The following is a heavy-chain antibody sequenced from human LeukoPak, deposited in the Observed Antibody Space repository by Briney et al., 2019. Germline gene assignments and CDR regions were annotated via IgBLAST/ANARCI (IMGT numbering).Heavy chain of an antibody. CDR3: ARWNRMIDY. J-gene: IGHJ4*02. CDR1: GGSFSSYY. D-gene: IGHD1-1*01. CDR2: IYYSGST. V-gene: IGHV4-39*07. Sequence: PSETLSLTCAVYGGSFSSYYWGWIRQPPGKGLEWIGSIYYSGSTYYNPSLQSRVTISVDTSKNQFSLKLSSVTAADTAVYYCARWNRMIDYWGQGTLVTVSS.